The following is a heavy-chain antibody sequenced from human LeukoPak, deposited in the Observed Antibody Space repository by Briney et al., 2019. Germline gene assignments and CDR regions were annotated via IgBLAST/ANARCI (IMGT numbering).Heavy chain of an antibody. V-gene: IGHV3-23*01. D-gene: IGHD5-12*01. J-gene: IGHJ4*02. CDR3: AKCLGYSGYDCSAEY. CDR1: GFTFSRNA. Sequence: PGGSLRLSCAASGFTFSRNAMNWVRQAPGKGLEWVSVISGSGGSTNYADSVKGRFSISRDNSKNTLYLQMNSLRAEDTAVYYCAKCLGYSGYDCSAEYWGQGTLVTVSS. CDR2: ISGSGGST.